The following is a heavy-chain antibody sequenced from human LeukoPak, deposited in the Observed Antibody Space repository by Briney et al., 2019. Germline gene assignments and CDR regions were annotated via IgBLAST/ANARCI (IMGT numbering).Heavy chain of an antibody. CDR2: IYHSGNT. J-gene: IGHJ5*02. V-gene: IGHV4-4*02. Sequence: SGTLSLTCAVSGGSISSSNWWSWVRQPPGKGLEWIGEIYHSGNTNYNPSLKSRVTISVDKSKNQFSLKLSSVTVVDTAVYYCARHTIYCSSTSCLGWFDPWGQGTLVTVSS. D-gene: IGHD2-2*01. CDR1: GGSISSSNW. CDR3: ARHTIYCSSTSCLGWFDP.